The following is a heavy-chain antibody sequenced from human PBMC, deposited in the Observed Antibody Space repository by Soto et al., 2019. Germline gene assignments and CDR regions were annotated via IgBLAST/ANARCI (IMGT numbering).Heavy chain of an antibody. CDR2: IKSKTDGDTA. CDR3: TTGDYTSGTDH. V-gene: IGHV3-15*07. CDR1: GFTFNNAR. J-gene: IGHJ4*02. Sequence: VQLVESGGGLVQPGGSLRLSCTASGFTFNNARMNWVRQTPGKGLEWVGRIKSKTDGDTATYAAPVKGRFTISRDDSKTTLYLQMNSLKTDDTAVYYCTTGDYTSGTDHWGQGILVTVSS. D-gene: IGHD6-19*01.